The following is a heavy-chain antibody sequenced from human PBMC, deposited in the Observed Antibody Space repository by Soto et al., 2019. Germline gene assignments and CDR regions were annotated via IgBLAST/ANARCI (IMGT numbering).Heavy chain of an antibody. D-gene: IGHD3-3*01. V-gene: IGHV1-58*02. CDR2: IVVGSGNT. J-gene: IGHJ5*01. CDR3: ATYSECCPYGFFDC. CDR1: GFTFTRSA. Sequence: SVKVSCKASGFTFTRSAMQWVRQARGQRLEWIGWIVVGSGNTNYAQQLHERVTISRDMSTDTAYMELTSLRSEDTAVYYCATYSECCPYGFFDCWGQGTLVTVSS.